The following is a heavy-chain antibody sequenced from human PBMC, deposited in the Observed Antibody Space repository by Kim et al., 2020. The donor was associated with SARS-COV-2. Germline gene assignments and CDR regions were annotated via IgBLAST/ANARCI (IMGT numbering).Heavy chain of an antibody. J-gene: IGHJ5*02. CDR2: ISGSGGST. CDR1: GFTFSSYA. V-gene: IGHV3-23*01. D-gene: IGHD3-10*01. Sequence: GGSLRLSCAASGFTFSSYAMSWVRQAPGKGLEWVSAISGSGGSTYYADSVKGRFTISRDNSKNTLYLQMNSLRAEDTAVYYCAKIGYYYGSGSPRGWFDPWGQGTLVTVSS. CDR3: AKIGYYYGSGSPRGWFDP.